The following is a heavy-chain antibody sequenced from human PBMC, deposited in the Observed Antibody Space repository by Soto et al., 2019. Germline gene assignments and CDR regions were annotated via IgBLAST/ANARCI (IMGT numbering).Heavy chain of an antibody. V-gene: IGHV1-69*01. D-gene: IGHD3-22*01. CDR2: IIPIFGTA. J-gene: IGHJ4*02. Sequence: QVQLVQSGAEVRKPGSSVRVSCKASGGSFNRHTISWVRQAPGQGLEWMGGIIPIFGTANHAQKFQGRVTIFADESTSTVYMEWSSLRSDDTAIYYCARGWGYDSTDYYYAYWGQGTLVIVSS. CDR3: ARGWGYDSTDYYYAY. CDR1: GGSFNRHT.